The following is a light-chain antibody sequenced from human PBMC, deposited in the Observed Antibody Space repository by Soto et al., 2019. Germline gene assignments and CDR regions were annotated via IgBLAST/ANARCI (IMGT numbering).Light chain of an antibody. CDR2: DNN. Sequence: QSALTQPPSVSAAPGQKVTISCSGSGSNIGNNYVSWYQQLPGTAPKLLIYDNNKRPSEIPDRFSGSKSGTSATLGITGLQTGDEADYYCGTWDSSLSAEVFGGGTKLTVL. CDR3: GTWDSSLSAEV. V-gene: IGLV1-51*01. CDR1: GSNIGNNY. J-gene: IGLJ3*02.